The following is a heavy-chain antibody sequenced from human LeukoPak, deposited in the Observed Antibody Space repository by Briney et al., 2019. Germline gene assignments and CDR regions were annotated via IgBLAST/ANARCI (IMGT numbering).Heavy chain of an antibody. CDR3: ARVRYCSTNRCYDREFDN. J-gene: IGHJ4*02. V-gene: IGHV4-59*01. CDR1: GGSISNYY. Sequence: ASETLSLTCTVSGGSISNYYWSWIRQPPGKGLEWIGYIYYSGNTNYNPSLKSRVTISVDTSKNQFSLKLNSVTAVDTAVYYCARVRYCSTNRCYDREFDNWGQGTLVTVSS. D-gene: IGHD2-2*01. CDR2: IYYSGNT.